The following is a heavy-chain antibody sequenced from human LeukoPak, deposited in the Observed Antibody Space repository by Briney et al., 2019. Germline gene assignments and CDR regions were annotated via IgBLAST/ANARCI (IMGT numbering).Heavy chain of an antibody. J-gene: IGHJ3*01. CDR1: GDTVSNSTTA. CDR2: TYYRSKWYN. D-gene: IGHD3-3*01. Sequence: SQTLSLTCAISGDTVSNSTTAWNWIRQSPSRGLEWLGRTYYRSKWYNEYAVSVKDRITISADTSKNQFTLHLNAVTPEDTAVYYCERHYALHTWGQGTMVTVS. V-gene: IGHV6-1*01. CDR3: ERHYALHT.